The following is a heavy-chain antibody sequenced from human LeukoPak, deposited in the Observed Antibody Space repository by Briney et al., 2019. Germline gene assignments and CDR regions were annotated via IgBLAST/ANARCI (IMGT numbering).Heavy chain of an antibody. CDR1: GFTFSNYW. CDR3: VRDPLAAHLILDF. D-gene: IGHD6-6*01. V-gene: IGHV3-7*01. CDR2: IKQDGSEK. J-gene: IGHJ4*02. Sequence: GGSLRLSCAASGFTFSNYWMSWVRQAPGKGLEWVANIKQDGSEKYYVDSVKGRFTISRDNAKNSLYLQMNTLRAEDTAVYYCVRDPLAAHLILDFRGQGTLVTVSS.